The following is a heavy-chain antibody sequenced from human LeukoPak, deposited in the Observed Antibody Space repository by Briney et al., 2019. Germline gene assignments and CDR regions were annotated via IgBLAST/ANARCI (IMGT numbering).Heavy chain of an antibody. CDR1: GFTFSSYW. CDR2: MNRDGSEK. Sequence: GGSLRLSCAASGFTFSSYWMSWVRQAPGKGLEWVANMNRDGSEKNYVDSIKGRFTISRDNAANSLYLQMNRLRVEDTAVYYCARDGGIIRFGGQDVWGQGTTVIVS. V-gene: IGHV3-7*01. D-gene: IGHD3-16*01. CDR3: ARDGGIIRFGGQDV. J-gene: IGHJ6*02.